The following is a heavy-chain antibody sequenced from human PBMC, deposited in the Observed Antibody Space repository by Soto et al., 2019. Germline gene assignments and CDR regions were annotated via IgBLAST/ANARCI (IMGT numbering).Heavy chain of an antibody. D-gene: IGHD3-3*01. CDR3: AKDRPLGSFRSCGWFDP. J-gene: IGHJ5*02. Sequence: EVQLLESGGGLVQPGGSLRLSCAAAGFTFSSYAMSWVRQAPGKGLEWVSAISGSGGSTYYADSVKGRFTISRDNSKNTLYLEMNSLRDEGTAVYYCAKDRPLGSFRSCGWFDPWGQGTMVTVSS. CDR1: GFTFSSYA. V-gene: IGHV3-23*01. CDR2: ISGSGGST.